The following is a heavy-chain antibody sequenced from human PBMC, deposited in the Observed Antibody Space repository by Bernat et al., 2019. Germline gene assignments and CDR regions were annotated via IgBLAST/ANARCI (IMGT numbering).Heavy chain of an antibody. V-gene: IGHV1-46*03. J-gene: IGHJ4*02. CDR3: ARVPRIRARSSDGGSY. CDR2: INPSGGST. D-gene: IGHD3-10*01. Sequence: QVQLVQSGAEVKKPGASVKVSCKASGYTFTSYYMHWVRQAPGQGLEWMGIINPSGGSTSYAQKFQGRVTMTRDTSTSTVYMELSSLRSEDTAVYYCARVPRIRARSSDGGSYWGQGTLVTVSS. CDR1: GYTFTSYY.